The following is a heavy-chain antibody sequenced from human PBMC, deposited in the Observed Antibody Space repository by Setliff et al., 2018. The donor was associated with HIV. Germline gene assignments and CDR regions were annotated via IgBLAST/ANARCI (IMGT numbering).Heavy chain of an antibody. J-gene: IGHJ4*02. Sequence: SETLSLTCAVYGGSFSGYYWSWSRQPPGKGLEWIGEINHSGSTNYNPSLKSRVTLSVDTSKNQFSLNLSSVTAADTALYYCARGQENGDLRYWGQGTQVTVS. CDR1: GGSFSGYY. D-gene: IGHD3-10*01. CDR2: INHSGST. V-gene: IGHV4-34*01. CDR3: ARGQENGDLRY.